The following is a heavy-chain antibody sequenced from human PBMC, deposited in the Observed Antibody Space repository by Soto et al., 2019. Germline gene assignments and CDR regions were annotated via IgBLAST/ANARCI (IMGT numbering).Heavy chain of an antibody. V-gene: IGHV1-24*01. D-gene: IGHD6-6*01. CDR3: ATGIPYSSSSLHYYYYGMDV. J-gene: IGHJ6*02. Sequence: ASVKVSCKVSGYTLTELSMHWVRQAPGKGLELMGGFDPEDGETIYAQKFQGRVTMTEDTSTDTAYMELSSLRSEDTAVYYCATGIPYSSSSLHYYYYGMDVWGQGTTVTVS. CDR2: FDPEDGET. CDR1: GYTLTELS.